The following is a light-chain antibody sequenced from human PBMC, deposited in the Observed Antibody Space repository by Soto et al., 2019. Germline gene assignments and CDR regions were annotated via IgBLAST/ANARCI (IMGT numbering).Light chain of an antibody. CDR3: QQSYSTPHFT. J-gene: IGKJ3*01. CDR2: AAS. Sequence: DIQMTQSPSSLSASVGDRVTITCRASQSISSYLNWYQQKPGKAPKLLIYAASSLQSGVTSRFSGSGSGTDFTLTISSLQPEDFATYSCQQSYSTPHFTFGPGTKVDIK. V-gene: IGKV1-39*01. CDR1: QSISSY.